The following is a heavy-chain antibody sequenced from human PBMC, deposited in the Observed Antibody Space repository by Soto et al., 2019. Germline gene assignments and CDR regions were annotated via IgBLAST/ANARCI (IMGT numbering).Heavy chain of an antibody. Sequence: GGSLRLSCAASGFTFSSYAMSWVRQAPGKGLEWVSAISGSGGSTYYADSVKGRFTISRDNSKNTLYLQMNSLRAEDTAVYYCAKGFDDYYDSSGAGAFDIWGQGTMVTVSS. CDR2: ISGSGGST. J-gene: IGHJ3*02. CDR3: AKGFDDYYDSSGAGAFDI. CDR1: GFTFSSYA. D-gene: IGHD3-22*01. V-gene: IGHV3-23*01.